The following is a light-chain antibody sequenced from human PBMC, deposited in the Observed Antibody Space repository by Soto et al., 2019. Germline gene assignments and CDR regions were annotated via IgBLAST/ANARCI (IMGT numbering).Light chain of an antibody. CDR1: QSIETW. CDR2: DAS. V-gene: IGKV1-5*01. J-gene: IGKJ1*01. Sequence: DIQMTQSPSTLSASVGDRVTITCRASQSIETWLAWYQQKPGKAPALLIYDASSLQSGVPSRFSGSGSGTEFTLTISSLQADDFATYHCQQYYAYPWTFGQGTTVDIK. CDR3: QQYYAYPWT.